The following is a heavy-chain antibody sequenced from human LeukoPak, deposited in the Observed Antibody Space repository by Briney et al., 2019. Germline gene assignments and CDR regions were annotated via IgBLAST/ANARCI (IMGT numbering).Heavy chain of an antibody. J-gene: IGHJ3*02. V-gene: IGHV4-30-4*01. CDR2: IHYSGST. Sequence: PSQTLSLTCTVSGGSISSGDYYWSWIRQPPGKGLEWIGYIHYSGSTYYNPSLKSRVTISVDTSKNQFSLKLSSVTAADTAVYYCAREGYGDYQPEDAFDIWGQGTMVTVSS. D-gene: IGHD4-17*01. CDR1: GGSISSGDYY. CDR3: AREGYGDYQPEDAFDI.